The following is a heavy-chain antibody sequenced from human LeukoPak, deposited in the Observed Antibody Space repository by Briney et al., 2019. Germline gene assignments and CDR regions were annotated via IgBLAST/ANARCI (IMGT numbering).Heavy chain of an antibody. Sequence: TSGTLSLTCTVSGYSISSGYYWGWIRQPPGKGLEWIGSIYHSGSTYYNPSLKSRVTISIDTSKNQFSLNLSSVTAADTAMYYCARTASSGDPTDYWGQGTLVTVSS. V-gene: IGHV4-38-2*02. D-gene: IGHD2-21*01. CDR1: GYSISSGYY. CDR2: IYHSGST. CDR3: ARTASSGDPTDY. J-gene: IGHJ4*02.